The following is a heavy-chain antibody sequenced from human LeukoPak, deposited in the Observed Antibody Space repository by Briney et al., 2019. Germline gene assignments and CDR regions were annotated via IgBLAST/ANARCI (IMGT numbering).Heavy chain of an antibody. Sequence: GGSLRLSCAASGFTFSSYWMSWVRQAPGKGLEWVANIKQDGSEKYYVDSVKGRFTISRDNAKNSLYPQMNSLRAEDTAVYYCARDPGIAVADYYFDYWGQGTLVTVSS. J-gene: IGHJ4*02. D-gene: IGHD6-19*01. V-gene: IGHV3-7*01. CDR2: IKQDGSEK. CDR1: GFTFSSYW. CDR3: ARDPGIAVADYYFDY.